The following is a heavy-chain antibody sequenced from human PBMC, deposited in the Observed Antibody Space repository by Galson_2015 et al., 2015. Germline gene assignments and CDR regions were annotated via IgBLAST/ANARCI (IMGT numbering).Heavy chain of an antibody. J-gene: IGHJ5*02. Sequence: TMSLTCPVSGGSISSGDYYWSWIRQPPGKGLEWIGYIYYSGSTSYTPSLKSRVTISVDTSKNQFSLKLSSVTAADTAVYYCARGWGLWFGEPNSQNWFDPWGQGTLVTVSS. V-gene: IGHV4-30-4*01. CDR3: ARGWGLWFGEPNSQNWFDP. D-gene: IGHD3-10*01. CDR2: IYYSGST. CDR1: GGSISSGDYY.